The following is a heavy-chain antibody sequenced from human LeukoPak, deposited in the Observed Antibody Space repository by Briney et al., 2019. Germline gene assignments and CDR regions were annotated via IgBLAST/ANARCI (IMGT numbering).Heavy chain of an antibody. D-gene: IGHD2-21*01. J-gene: IGHJ1*01. Sequence: PGGSLRLSCAASGFTVGTNSMSWFRQSPGKGLEWVSVIYSGGSTYYADSVNGRFTISRDNSRHTLFLQMNSLRAEDTALYYCASAREYCGSAECYEYFQHWGQGTLVTVSS. V-gene: IGHV3-53*01. CDR2: IYSGGST. CDR3: ASAREYCGSAECYEYFQH. CDR1: GFTVGTNS.